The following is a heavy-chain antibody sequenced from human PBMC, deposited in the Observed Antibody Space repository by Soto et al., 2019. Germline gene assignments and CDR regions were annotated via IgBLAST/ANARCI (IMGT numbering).Heavy chain of an antibody. Sequence: QVQLVESGGGVVQPGRSLRLSCAASRFPFSTYGMHWVRQAPGKGLEWVAVIWPDGSNKYYADSVKGRFTISRDNSMNTLYLQMYSLRVEDTAVYYCARARGEVVRTALGYWGQGTLVTVSS. CDR2: IWPDGSNK. J-gene: IGHJ4*02. V-gene: IGHV3-33*01. CDR1: RFPFSTYG. CDR3: ARARGEVVRTALGY. D-gene: IGHD2-2*01.